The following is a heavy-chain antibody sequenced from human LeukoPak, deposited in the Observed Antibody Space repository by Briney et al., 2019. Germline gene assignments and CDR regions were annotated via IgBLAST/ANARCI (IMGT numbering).Heavy chain of an antibody. CDR3: AKELRPNDH. V-gene: IGHV3-23*01. J-gene: IGHJ4*02. D-gene: IGHD3-16*01. CDR2: ISGSGGDT. Sequence: PGGSLRLSCVVSGFTFSNCAMSWVRQAPGKGLEWVSSISGSGGDTFYADSVRGRFIISRDDSKSTLYLQMNSLRAEDTAIYYCAKELRPNDHWGQGTLVTVSS. CDR1: GFTFSNCA.